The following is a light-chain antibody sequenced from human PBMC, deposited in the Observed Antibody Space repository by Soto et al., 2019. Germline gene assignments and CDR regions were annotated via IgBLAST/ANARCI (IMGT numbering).Light chain of an antibody. J-gene: IGLJ2*01. V-gene: IGLV1-40*01. CDR3: QSFDSSLTGLI. CDR1: NSNIGAGSG. CDR2: ANT. Sequence: QSVLTQPPSVTGAPGQRVTISCTGNNSNIGAGSGVNWYQQFPDKAPKLLIYANTHRPSGVPDRFSGSTSATSASLAITGLQTQDEADYYCQSFDSSLTGLIFGGVTKLTVL.